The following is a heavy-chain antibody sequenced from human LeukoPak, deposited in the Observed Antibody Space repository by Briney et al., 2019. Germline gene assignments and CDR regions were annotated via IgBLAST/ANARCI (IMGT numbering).Heavy chain of an antibody. Sequence: GGSLRLSCAASGFTFSNAWMSWVRQAPGKGLEWVGRIKSKTDGGTTDYAAPVKGRFTISRDDSKNTLYLQMNSLRAEDTAVYYCAKDRSPYGDYGDYFDYWGQGTLVTVSS. CDR1: GFTFSNAW. CDR2: IKSKTDGGTT. D-gene: IGHD4-17*01. J-gene: IGHJ4*02. CDR3: AKDRSPYGDYGDYFDY. V-gene: IGHV3-15*01.